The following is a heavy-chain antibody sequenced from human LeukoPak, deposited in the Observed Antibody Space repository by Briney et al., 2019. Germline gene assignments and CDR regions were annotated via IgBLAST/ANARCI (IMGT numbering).Heavy chain of an antibody. CDR3: ARVYDVLTGGFDH. CDR1: GFTFRRYE. V-gene: IGHV3-21*01. Sequence: GGSLRLSCASSGFTFRRYEMNWVRPAPGEGLERVSFISSSMISIHYADSVQGRFTISRDNARNILYLQMNSLRAEDTAVYYCARVYDVLTGGFDHWGQGALVTVSS. CDR2: ISSSMISI. D-gene: IGHD3-9*01. J-gene: IGHJ4*02.